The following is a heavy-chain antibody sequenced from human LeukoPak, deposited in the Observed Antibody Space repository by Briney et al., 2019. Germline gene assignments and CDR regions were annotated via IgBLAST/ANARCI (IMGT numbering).Heavy chain of an antibody. Sequence: GGSLRLSCAASGFTFSNAWMSWVRQAPGKGLEWVGRIKSKTDGGATDYAAPVKGRFTISRDDSKNTLYLQMNSLKTEDTAVYYCTTNFGSAYPDRWGQGTLVTVSS. CDR1: GFTFSNAW. J-gene: IGHJ4*02. CDR3: TTNFGSAYPDR. D-gene: IGHD3-3*01. V-gene: IGHV3-15*01. CDR2: IKSKTDGGAT.